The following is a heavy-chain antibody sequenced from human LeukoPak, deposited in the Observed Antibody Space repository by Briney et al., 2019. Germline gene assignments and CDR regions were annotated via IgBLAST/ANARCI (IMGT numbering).Heavy chain of an antibody. CDR1: GYTFTSYD. CDR3: ARGRYYYDSSGYCDY. J-gene: IGHJ4*02. D-gene: IGHD3-22*01. CDR2: MNPNSGNT. V-gene: IGHV1-8*03. Sequence: GASVKVSCKASGYTFTSYDINWVRQATGHGLEWMGWMNPNSGNTGYAQKFQGRVTIIRNHSISTAYMELSSMRSEDTAVYYCARGRYYYDSSGYCDYWGQGTLVTVSS.